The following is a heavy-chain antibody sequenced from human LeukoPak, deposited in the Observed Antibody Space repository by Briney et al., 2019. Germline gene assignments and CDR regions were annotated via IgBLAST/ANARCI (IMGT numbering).Heavy chain of an antibody. CDR2: IYYSGST. V-gene: IGHV4-39*07. CDR1: GGSISSSSYY. D-gene: IGHD3-3*01. J-gene: IGHJ4*02. Sequence: SETLSLTCTVSGGSISSSSYYRDWIRQPPGKGLEWIGSIYYSGSTNYNPSLKSRVTISVDTSKNQFSLKLSSVTAADTAVYYCARETGTYDFWSGYYQIDYWGQGTLVTVSS. CDR3: ARETGTYDFWSGYYQIDY.